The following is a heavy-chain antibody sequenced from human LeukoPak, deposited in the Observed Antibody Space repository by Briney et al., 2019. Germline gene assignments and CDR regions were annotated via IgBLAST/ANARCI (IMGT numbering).Heavy chain of an antibody. V-gene: IGHV3-7*01. J-gene: IGHJ4*02. CDR1: GFTFSSYW. CDR2: IKHDGSED. D-gene: IGHD2/OR15-2a*01. CDR3: ARDPGPGLVIGGL. Sequence: GGSLKLSCAASGFTFSSYWMTWVRQAPGKGLEWVATIKHDGSEDYYVDSVKGRFTISRDNAKNSLYLQMNSLRAEDTAVYYCARDPGPGLVIGGLWGQGTLVTVSS.